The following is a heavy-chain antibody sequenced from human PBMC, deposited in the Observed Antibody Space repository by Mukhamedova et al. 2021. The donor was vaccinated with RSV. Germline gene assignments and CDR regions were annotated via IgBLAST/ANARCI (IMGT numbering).Heavy chain of an antibody. Sequence: GKCPELMGVIHPRDSTTEYTSSFQGQVTFSADKSISVAYLQWSSLKASDTAMYYCARLVTGYHNWFDPWGQGTLVTVSS. V-gene: IGHV5-51*01. D-gene: IGHD3-9*01. CDR3: ARLVTGYHNWFDP. CDR2: IHPRDSTT. J-gene: IGHJ5*02.